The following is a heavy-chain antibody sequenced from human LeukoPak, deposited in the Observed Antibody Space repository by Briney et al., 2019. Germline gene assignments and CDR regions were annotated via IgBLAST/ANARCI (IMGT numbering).Heavy chain of an antibody. V-gene: IGHV1-8*01. CDR2: MNPNSGNT. CDR3: ARTKTDHDAFDI. D-gene: IGHD2-8*01. J-gene: IGHJ3*02. Sequence: ASVKVSCKASGYTFTSYNINWVRQATGQGLEWMGWMNPNSGNTGYAQKFRGRVTMTRYTSISTAYMELSSLRSEDTAVYYCARTKTDHDAFDIWGQGTMVTVSS. CDR1: GYTFTSYN.